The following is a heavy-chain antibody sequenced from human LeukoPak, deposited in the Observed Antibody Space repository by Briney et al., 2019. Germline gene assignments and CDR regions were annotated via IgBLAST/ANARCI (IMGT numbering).Heavy chain of an antibody. CDR3: AKDPWYNWNDDWGYYFDY. V-gene: IGHV3-23*01. Sequence: GGSLRLSCAASGFTFSSYAMSWVRQAPGKGLEWVSAISGSGGSTYYADSVKGRFTISRDNSKNTLHLQMNSLRAEDTAVYYCAKDPWYNWNDDWGYYFDYWGQGTLVTVSS. D-gene: IGHD1-1*01. CDR1: GFTFSSYA. J-gene: IGHJ4*02. CDR2: ISGSGGST.